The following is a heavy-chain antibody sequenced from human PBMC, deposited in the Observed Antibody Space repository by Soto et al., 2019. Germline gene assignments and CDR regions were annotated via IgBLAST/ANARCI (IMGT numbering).Heavy chain of an antibody. CDR2: ISAYNGNT. CDR1: GYTFTSYG. J-gene: IGHJ4*02. V-gene: IGHV1-18*01. D-gene: IGHD5-18*01. CDR3: ARDAPHTAMAHFDY. Sequence: ASVKVSCKASGYTFTSYGISWVRQAPGQGLEWMGWISAYNGNTNYAQKLQGRVTMTTDTSTSTAYMELRSLRSDDTAVYYCARDAPHTAMAHFDYWGQGTLVTVSS.